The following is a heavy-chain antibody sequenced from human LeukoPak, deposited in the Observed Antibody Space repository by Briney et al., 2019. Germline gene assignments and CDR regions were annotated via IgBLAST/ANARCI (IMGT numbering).Heavy chain of an antibody. D-gene: IGHD3-10*01. V-gene: IGHV1-24*01. J-gene: IGHJ6*03. CDR3: ATGGSGTYFHYYYYYMAV. CDR2: FDPEDGET. Sequence: ASVKVSCKVSGYTLTELSMHWVRQAPGKGLEWVGGFDPEDGETIYAQKFQGRVTMTEDTSTDTAYMELSRLRYEDTAVYYCATGGSGTYFHYYYYYMAVWGKGTTVTVSS. CDR1: GYTLTELS.